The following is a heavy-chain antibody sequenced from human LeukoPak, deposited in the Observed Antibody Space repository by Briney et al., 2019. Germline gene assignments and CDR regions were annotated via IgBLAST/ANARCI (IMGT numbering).Heavy chain of an antibody. CDR2: INAGNGNT. CDR3: ARDSPPRPIVEVKEACY. Sequence: VASVKVSCTASGYTFTSYAMHWVRQAPGQRLEWMGWINAGNGNTKYSQKFQGRVTITRDTSASTAYMELSSLRSEDTAVYYCARDSPPRPIVEVKEACYWGQGTLVTVSS. V-gene: IGHV1-3*01. CDR1: GYTFTSYA. J-gene: IGHJ4*02. D-gene: IGHD3-22*01.